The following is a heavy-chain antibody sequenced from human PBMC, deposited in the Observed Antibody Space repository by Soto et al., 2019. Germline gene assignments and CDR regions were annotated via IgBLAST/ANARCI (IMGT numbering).Heavy chain of an antibody. CDR3: ARVRVGGSYAGREHYFDY. D-gene: IGHD1-26*01. Sequence: QVQLVQSGAEVKKPGSSVKVSCKASGGTFSSYGISWVRQAPGQGLEWMGGITPIFGTANYAQKFQGRVTITADESTSTAYMELSSLRSEDTAVYYCARVRVGGSYAGREHYFDYWGQGTLVTVSS. J-gene: IGHJ4*02. CDR1: GGTFSSYG. V-gene: IGHV1-69*12. CDR2: ITPIFGTA.